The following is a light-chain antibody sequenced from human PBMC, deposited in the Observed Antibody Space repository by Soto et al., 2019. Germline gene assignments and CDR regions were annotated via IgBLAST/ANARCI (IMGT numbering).Light chain of an antibody. CDR1: QSVGIY. Sequence: ENVLTQSPGTLSLSPGERATLSCRASQSVGIYLAWYQQKPGQAPRLLIYDASNRATGIPARFSGSGSVTDCTLTISSRVPEDFAVYYCQQRDNWPPRYTFGQGTKLEVK. CDR3: QQRDNWPPRYT. CDR2: DAS. V-gene: IGKV3-11*01. J-gene: IGKJ2*01.